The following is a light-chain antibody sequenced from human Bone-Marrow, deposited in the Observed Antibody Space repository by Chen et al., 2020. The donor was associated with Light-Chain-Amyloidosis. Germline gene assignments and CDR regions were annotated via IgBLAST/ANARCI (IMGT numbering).Light chain of an antibody. CDR2: GKN. Sequence: SSELTQDPAVSVALGPTVRITCQGDSLRSYYATWYQQKPGQAPVLVIYGKNNRPSGIPDRFSGSSSGNTASLTITGAQAEDEADFYCQSRDSSGKHLWVFGGGTKLTVL. CDR3: QSRDSSGKHLWV. CDR1: SLRSYY. V-gene: IGLV3-19*01. J-gene: IGLJ3*02.